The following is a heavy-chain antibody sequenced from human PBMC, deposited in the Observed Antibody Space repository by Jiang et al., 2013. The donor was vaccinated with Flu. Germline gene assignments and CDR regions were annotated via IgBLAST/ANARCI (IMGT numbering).Heavy chain of an antibody. CDR3: AKGKWGGYGEFLDY. D-gene: IGHD3-3*01. J-gene: IGHJ4*02. CDR2: ISGSGGST. V-gene: IGHV3-23*01. Sequence: SYAMSWVRQAPGKGLEWVSAISGSGGSTYYADSVKGRFTISRDNSKNTLYLQMNSLRAEDTAVYYCAKGKWGGYGEFLDYWGQGTLVTVSS. CDR1: SYA.